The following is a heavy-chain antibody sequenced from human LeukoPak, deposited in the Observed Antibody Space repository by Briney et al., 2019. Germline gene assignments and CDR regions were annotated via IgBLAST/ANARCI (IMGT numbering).Heavy chain of an antibody. Sequence: SETLSLTCTVSGGSIGSSYWSWIRQPPGKGLDWIGYVSHSGGTNYKPSLKSRVTISVDTSKRQFSLKLSSVTAADTAVYYCARSFDSAYYYMDVWGKGTTVTVS. V-gene: IGHV4-59*08. CDR3: ARSFDSAYYYMDV. D-gene: IGHD3-10*01. J-gene: IGHJ6*03. CDR1: GGSIGSSY. CDR2: VSHSGGT.